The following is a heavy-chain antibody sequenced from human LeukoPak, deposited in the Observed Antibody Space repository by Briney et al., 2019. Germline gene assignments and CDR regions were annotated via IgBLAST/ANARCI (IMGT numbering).Heavy chain of an antibody. CDR2: INNSGST. CDR1: GGSFSGYY. D-gene: IGHD3-10*01. CDR3: ARGYASGSYWVY. J-gene: IGHJ4*02. Sequence: PSETLSLTCAVYGGSFSGYYWSWIRQPPGKGLEWIGEINNSGSTNYNPSFKSRVTISLDTSKNQFSLKLRSVTAADTAVYYCARGYASGSYWVYWGQGTLVAVSS. V-gene: IGHV4-34*01.